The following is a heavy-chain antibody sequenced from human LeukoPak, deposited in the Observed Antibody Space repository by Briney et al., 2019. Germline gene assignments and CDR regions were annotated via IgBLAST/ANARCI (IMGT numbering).Heavy chain of an antibody. J-gene: IGHJ4*02. CDR2: INHSGST. V-gene: IGHV4-34*01. D-gene: IGHD6-13*01. CDR1: GGSFSGYY. CDR3: AGLLYSSSWYWVYFDY. Sequence: KTSETLSLTCAVYGGSFSGYYWSWIRQPPGKGLEWIGEINHSGSTNYNPSLKSRVTISVDTSKNQFSLKLSSVTAADTAVYYCAGLLYSSSWYWVYFDYWGQGTLVTVSS.